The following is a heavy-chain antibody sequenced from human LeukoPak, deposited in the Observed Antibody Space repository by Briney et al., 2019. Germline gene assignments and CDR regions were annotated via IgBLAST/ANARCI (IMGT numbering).Heavy chain of an antibody. J-gene: IGHJ4*02. CDR3: ARYSGSYYYPPAWDL. Sequence: PGGSLRLSCAASGFIVSSNYMSWVRQAPGMGLEWVSIIYSGGSTYYADSVKGRFTVSRDNSKNTLSLQMNSLRADDTAVYYCARYSGSYYYPPAWDLWGQGTLVTVSS. V-gene: IGHV3-53*01. D-gene: IGHD1-26*01. CDR1: GFIVSSNY. CDR2: IYSGGST.